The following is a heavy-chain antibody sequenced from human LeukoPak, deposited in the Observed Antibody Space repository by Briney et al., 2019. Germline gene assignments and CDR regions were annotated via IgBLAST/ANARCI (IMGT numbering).Heavy chain of an antibody. CDR3: TRVNVKNGWSNVDY. V-gene: IGHV4-59*01. J-gene: IGHJ4*02. CDR1: GDSMNNYY. Sequence: SETLSLTCTVSGDSMNNYYWSWIRQPPGKGLEWIGGIYYSGKTYYNPPLKSRVTISLDTSKNQFSLRLSSVTAADTAMYYCTRVNVKNGWSNVDYWGQGTLVTVSS. D-gene: IGHD6-19*01. CDR2: IYYSGKT.